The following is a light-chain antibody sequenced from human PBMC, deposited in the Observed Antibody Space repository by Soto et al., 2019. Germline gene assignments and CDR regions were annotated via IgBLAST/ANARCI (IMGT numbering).Light chain of an antibody. J-gene: IGLJ2*01. CDR2: EGS. CDR3: CSYARGNTFI. V-gene: IGLV2-23*01. Sequence: QSALTQPASVSGSPGQSITISCSGTSSDVGSYNLVSWYQRHPDKAPKLIIYEGSKRPSGVSNRFSGSKSGNTASLTISGLQAEDEADYYCCSYARGNTFIFGVGTKLTVL. CDR1: SSDVGSYNL.